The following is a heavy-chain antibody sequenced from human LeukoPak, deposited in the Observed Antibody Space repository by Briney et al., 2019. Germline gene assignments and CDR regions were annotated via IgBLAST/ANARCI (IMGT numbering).Heavy chain of an antibody. Sequence: GGSLRLSCVASGFTFSSYWMSWVRQAPGKGLEWVANIKQDGSEKYYVDSVKGRFTISRDNAKNSLYLQMNSLRAEDTAVYYCARAGGSYYFDYWGQGTLVTVSS. J-gene: IGHJ4*02. CDR3: ARAGGSYYFDY. D-gene: IGHD1-26*01. V-gene: IGHV3-7*01. CDR1: GFTFSSYW. CDR2: IKQDGSEK.